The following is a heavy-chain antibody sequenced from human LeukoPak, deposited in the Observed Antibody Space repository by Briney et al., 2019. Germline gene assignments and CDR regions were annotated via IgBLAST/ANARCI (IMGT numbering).Heavy chain of an antibody. V-gene: IGHV4-34*01. Sequence: SETLSLTCTVSGGSISSYYWSWIRQAPGKGLDWIGEISDNEGIKYSPSLKSRVTISVDTSKNQFSLKLTSVTAADTAVYYRARGLDRSKAGYWGQGSLVTVSS. CDR2: ISDNEGI. CDR1: GGSISSYY. CDR3: ARGLDRSKAGY. D-gene: IGHD6-6*01. J-gene: IGHJ4*02.